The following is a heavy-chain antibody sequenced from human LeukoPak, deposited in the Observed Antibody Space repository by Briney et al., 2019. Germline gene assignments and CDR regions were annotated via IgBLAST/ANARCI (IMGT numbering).Heavy chain of an antibody. D-gene: IGHD3/OR15-3a*01. CDR3: AEEAMDSI. Sequence: GGSLRLSCAGSGFTISNYAMSWVRQAPGKGLEWVSAISTSGSKYYADSVKGRFTISRDSSKNTLYLDLNSLRAGDTAVYYCAEEAMDSIWGQGTMVTVSS. V-gene: IGHV3-23*01. CDR2: ISTSGSK. CDR1: GFTISNYA. J-gene: IGHJ3*02.